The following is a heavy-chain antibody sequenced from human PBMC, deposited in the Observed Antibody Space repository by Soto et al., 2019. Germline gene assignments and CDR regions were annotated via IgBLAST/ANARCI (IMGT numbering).Heavy chain of an antibody. Sequence: VQLLESGGGLVQPGGSLRLSCAASGFTFDNYAMTWVRQAPGMGLEWVSAISGGGDTTSYADSVKGRFTVSRDGSKNTLYLQMSSLRAEDTALYYCAKGRGGSGSLTPRVDFWGQGTLVTVSS. D-gene: IGHD3-10*01. CDR1: GFTFDNYA. CDR2: ISGGGDTT. CDR3: AKGRGGSGSLTPRVDF. V-gene: IGHV3-23*01. J-gene: IGHJ4*02.